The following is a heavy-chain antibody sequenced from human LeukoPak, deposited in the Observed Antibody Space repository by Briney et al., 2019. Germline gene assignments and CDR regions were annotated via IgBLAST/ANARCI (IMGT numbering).Heavy chain of an antibody. J-gene: IGHJ4*02. V-gene: IGHV3-30*02. CDR3: AKGIAVADRLDY. CDR2: IRYDGSNK. Sequence: PGGSLRLSCAASGFTFSSYGMHWVRQAPGKGLEWVAFIRYDGSNKYYADSVKGRFTISRDNSKNTLYLQMNSLRAEDTAVYYCAKGIAVADRLDYWGQGTLVTVSS. D-gene: IGHD6-19*01. CDR1: GFTFSSYG.